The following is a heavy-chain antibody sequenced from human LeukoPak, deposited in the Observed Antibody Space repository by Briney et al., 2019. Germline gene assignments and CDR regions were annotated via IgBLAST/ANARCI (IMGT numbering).Heavy chain of an antibody. CDR1: GFSFSSYP. Sequence: PGGSLRLSCVASGFSFSSYPMNWVRQAPGKGLEWVSAISGSGGSTYYADSVKGRFTISRDNSKNTLYLQMNSLRAEDTAVYYCVGYPPADYWGQGTLVTVSS. J-gene: IGHJ4*02. CDR3: VGYPPADY. V-gene: IGHV3-23*01. CDR2: ISGSGGST. D-gene: IGHD2-15*01.